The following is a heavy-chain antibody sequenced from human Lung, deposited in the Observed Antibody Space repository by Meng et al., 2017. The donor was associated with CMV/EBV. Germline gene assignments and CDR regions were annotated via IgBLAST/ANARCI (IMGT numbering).Heavy chain of an antibody. CDR3: ARGINGGCGD. Sequence: VHVQQSGPGLWKPSTTPSLTCAISGDIVSSNSAAWHWIRQSPSRGLEWLGRTYYRSKWYHEYAVSVKSRITISPDTPKNQFSLQLNSTTPEDTAVYYCARGINGGCGDWGQGTLVTVSS. CDR1: GDIVSSNSAA. CDR2: TYYRSKWYH. J-gene: IGHJ4*02. D-gene: IGHD4-23*01. V-gene: IGHV6-1*01.